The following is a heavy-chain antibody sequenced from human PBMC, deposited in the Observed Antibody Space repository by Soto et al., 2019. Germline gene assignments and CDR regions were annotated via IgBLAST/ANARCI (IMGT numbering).Heavy chain of an antibody. CDR3: AREDDYYDSSGYDY. J-gene: IGHJ4*02. D-gene: IGHD3-22*01. Sequence: GGSLRLSCAASGFTFSSYSMNWVRQAPGKGLEWVSSISSSSSYIYYADSVKGRFTISRDNAKNPLYLQMNSLRAEDTAVYYCAREDDYYDSSGYDYWGQGTLVTVSS. V-gene: IGHV3-21*01. CDR2: ISSSSSYI. CDR1: GFTFSSYS.